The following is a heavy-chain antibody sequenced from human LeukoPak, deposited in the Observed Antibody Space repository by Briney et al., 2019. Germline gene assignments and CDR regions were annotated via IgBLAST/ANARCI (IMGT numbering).Heavy chain of an antibody. J-gene: IGHJ4*02. CDR1: GGSISSYY. V-gene: IGHV4-59*01. Sequence: PSETLSLTXTVSGGSISSYYWSWIRQAPGKGLEWIGYIYYSGSTNYNPSLKSRVTISVDTSKNQFSLKLSSVTAADTAVYYCATGTYYYDSSGYRGYYFDYWGQGTLVTVSS. D-gene: IGHD3-22*01. CDR2: IYYSGST. CDR3: ATGTYYYDSSGYRGYYFDY.